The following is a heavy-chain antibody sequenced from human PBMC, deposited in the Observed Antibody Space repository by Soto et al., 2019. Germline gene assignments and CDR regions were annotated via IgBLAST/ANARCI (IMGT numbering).Heavy chain of an antibody. CDR3: ARRWYSSSWYFDY. Sequence: SQTLSLTCAISGDSVSSNSAAWNWIRQSPSRGLEWLGRTYYRSKWYNDYAESVKSRITINPDTSKNQFSLQLNSVTPEYTAVYYGARRWYSSSWYFDYWGQGTLVTVSS. CDR2: TYYRSKWYN. J-gene: IGHJ4*02. CDR1: GDSVSSNSAA. D-gene: IGHD6-13*01. V-gene: IGHV6-1*01.